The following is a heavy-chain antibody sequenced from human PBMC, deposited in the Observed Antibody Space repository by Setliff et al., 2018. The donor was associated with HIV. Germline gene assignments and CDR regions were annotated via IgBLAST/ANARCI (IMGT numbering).Heavy chain of an antibody. D-gene: IGHD3-9*01. CDR3: AKDPTHEYYEVLVGSGSWFDP. CDR1: GFIFSTYS. V-gene: IGHV3-48*04. Sequence: GGSLRLSCTASGFIFSTYSMNWVRQAPGKGLEWVSYISSSCSTIYYADSVKGRFTISRDNAKNSLYLQMNNLRAEDTALYYCAKDPTHEYYEVLVGSGSWFDPWGQGTLVTVSS. CDR2: ISSSCSTI. J-gene: IGHJ5*02.